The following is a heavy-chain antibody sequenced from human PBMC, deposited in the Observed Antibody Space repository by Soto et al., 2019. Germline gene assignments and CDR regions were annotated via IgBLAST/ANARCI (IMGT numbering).Heavy chain of an antibody. CDR1: GYTFTSYY. CDR3: AFGLTYYYYYMDV. D-gene: IGHD3-10*01. V-gene: IGHV1-46*01. Sequence: ASVKVSCKASGYTFTSYYMHWVRQAPGQGLEWMGIINPSGGSTTYAQKFQGRVTMTRDTSTGTVYMELSSLRSEDTAVYYCAFGLTYYYYYMDVWGKGTTVTVSS. J-gene: IGHJ6*03. CDR2: INPSGGST.